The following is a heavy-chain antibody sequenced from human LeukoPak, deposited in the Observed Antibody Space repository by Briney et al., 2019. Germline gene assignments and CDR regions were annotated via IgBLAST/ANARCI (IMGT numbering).Heavy chain of an antibody. CDR3: ARNFYDSSGLFDH. CDR2: IYRDGST. Sequence: GSLRLSCSASGFTVSSNYKSWGRQAPGEGVGGDSVIYRDGSTYYADSVKGRFTISRDNSENTLYLQMNSLRKEDTAVYYCARNFYDSSGLFDHWGQGTLVTVSS. V-gene: IGHV3-66*02. D-gene: IGHD3-22*01. J-gene: IGHJ4*02. CDR1: GFTVSSNY.